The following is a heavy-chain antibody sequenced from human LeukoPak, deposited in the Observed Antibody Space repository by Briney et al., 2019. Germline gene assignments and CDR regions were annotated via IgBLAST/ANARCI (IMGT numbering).Heavy chain of an antibody. CDR1: GYTFTSYG. Sequence: ASVNVSCKASGYTFTSYGISWMRLAPGPGLEWMGRIIPILGIANYAQKFHGRVTITADKSPSAAYMELSSLRSEDTPVYYCARESGYSGSYLYLWGQGTLVTVSS. CDR2: IIPILGIA. D-gene: IGHD1-26*01. CDR3: ARESGYSGSYLYL. J-gene: IGHJ4*02. V-gene: IGHV1-69*04.